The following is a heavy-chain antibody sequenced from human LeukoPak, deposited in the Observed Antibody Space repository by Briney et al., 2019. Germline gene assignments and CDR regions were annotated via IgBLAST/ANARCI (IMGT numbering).Heavy chain of an antibody. CDR3: ARSAFGGYQPDY. D-gene: IGHD5-12*01. J-gene: IGHJ4*02. CDR2: ISDDGSEK. V-gene: IGHV3-30-3*01. CDR1: EFTLASYA. Sequence: PGRSLRLSCAASEFTLASYAMHWVRQAPGKGLEWVTVISDDGSEKYYVDSVKGRFTISRDDSKNTLYLQMNGLRPEDTAVYYCARSAFGGYQPDYWGQGTLVTVSS.